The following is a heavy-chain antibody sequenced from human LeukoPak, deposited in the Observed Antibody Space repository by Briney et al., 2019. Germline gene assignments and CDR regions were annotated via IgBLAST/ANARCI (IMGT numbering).Heavy chain of an antibody. D-gene: IGHD6-19*01. Sequence: SETLSLTCTVSGGSIRSSNYYWGWIRQPPGKGLEWIGSIYYSGSAYYNPSLKSRVTISVDTSKNQFSLDLTSVTAADTAVFYCVRNEGYIALADYWGQGTLVTVSS. CDR1: GGSIRSSNYY. CDR2: IYYSGSA. J-gene: IGHJ4*02. CDR3: VRNEGYIALADY. V-gene: IGHV4-39*01.